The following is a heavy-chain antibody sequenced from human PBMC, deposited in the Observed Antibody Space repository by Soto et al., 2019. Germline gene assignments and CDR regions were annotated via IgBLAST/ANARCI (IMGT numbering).Heavy chain of an antibody. Sequence: GGSLRLSCAASGFSFSTYGMHWVRQAPGKGLEWVANIKQDGSEKYYVDSVKGRFTISRDNAKNSLYLQMNSLRAEDTAVYYCARGWGGYEYWGQGTLVTVSS. CDR1: GFSFSTYG. D-gene: IGHD5-12*01. CDR2: IKQDGSEK. J-gene: IGHJ4*02. CDR3: ARGWGGYEY. V-gene: IGHV3-7*01.